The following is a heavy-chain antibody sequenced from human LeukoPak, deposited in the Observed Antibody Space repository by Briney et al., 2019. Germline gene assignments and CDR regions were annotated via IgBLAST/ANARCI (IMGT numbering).Heavy chain of an antibody. CDR2: ISYDGSNK. V-gene: IGHV3-30*18. Sequence: GGSLRLSCAASGFXFTNYGMHWVRQAPGKGLEWVAVISYDGSNKYYVDSVKGRFTISRDNSKNTLSLQMNSLRAEDTAVYYCAKASIYVYYGMDVWGQGTTVIVSS. CDR3: AKASIYVYYGMDV. CDR1: GFXFTNYG. D-gene: IGHD3-16*02. J-gene: IGHJ6*02.